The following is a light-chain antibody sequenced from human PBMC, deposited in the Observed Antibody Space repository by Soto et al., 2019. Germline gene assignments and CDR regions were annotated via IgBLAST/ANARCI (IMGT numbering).Light chain of an antibody. J-gene: IGKJ4*01. CDR2: GAS. CDR1: QSVSSSY. V-gene: IGKV3-20*01. CDR3: QQYGSSPPRFT. Sequence: EIVWTQSPGTLALSPGERATLSCRASQSVSSSYLAWYQQKPGQAPRLLIYGASSRATGLPDRFSGSGSGTDFTLTISRLEPEDFAVYYCQQYGSSPPRFTFGGGTKVEIK.